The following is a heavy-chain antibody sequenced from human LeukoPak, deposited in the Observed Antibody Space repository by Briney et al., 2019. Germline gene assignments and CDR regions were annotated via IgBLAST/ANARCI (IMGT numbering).Heavy chain of an antibody. D-gene: IGHD2-15*01. CDR1: GFTFSSYA. CDR3: AKAAIGYCSGGSCYAYYYMDV. CDR2: ISGSGGST. J-gene: IGHJ6*03. V-gene: IGHV3-23*01. Sequence: PGGSLRLSCAASGFTFSSYAMSWVRQAPGKGLEWVSAISGSGGSTYYADSVKGRFTISRDNSKNTLYLQMNSLRAEDTAVYYCAKAAIGYCSGGSCYAYYYMDVWGKGTTVTVSS.